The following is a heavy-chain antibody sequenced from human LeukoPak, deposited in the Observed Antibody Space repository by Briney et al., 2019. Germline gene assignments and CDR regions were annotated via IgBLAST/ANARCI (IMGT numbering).Heavy chain of an antibody. J-gene: IGHJ3*02. D-gene: IGHD3-22*01. CDR1: GGSFSGYY. Sequence: PSETLSLTCAVYGGSFSGYYWSWIRQPPGKGLEWIGEINHSGSTNYNPSLKSRVTISVDTSKNQFSLKLSSVTAADTAVYYCARGYYYDSSGHYLTAVIAFDIWGQGTMVTVSS. CDR2: INHSGST. CDR3: ARGYYYDSSGHYLTAVIAFDI. V-gene: IGHV4-34*01.